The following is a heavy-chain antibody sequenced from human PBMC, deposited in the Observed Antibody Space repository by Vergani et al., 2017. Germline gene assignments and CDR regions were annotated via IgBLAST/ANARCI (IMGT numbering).Heavy chain of an antibody. CDR1: GFIFSTYA. Sequence: EVQLLESGGDLVQPGGSLRLSCTASGFIFSTYAMHWVRQSPGKGLEWVSLIPWDGGSAYYADSVKGRFTISRDNRKNSLYLQMNSLTVEDTGVYFCAKARDSGYDYLRDMDVWGQGTTVTVSS. D-gene: IGHD5-12*01. CDR3: AKARDSGYDYLRDMDV. V-gene: IGHV3-43D*03. CDR2: IPWDGGSA. J-gene: IGHJ6*02.